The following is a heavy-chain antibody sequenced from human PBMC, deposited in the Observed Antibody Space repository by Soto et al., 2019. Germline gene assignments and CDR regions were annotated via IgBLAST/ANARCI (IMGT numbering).Heavy chain of an antibody. CDR2: IYYSGST. CDR3: ARHKYGAIITILFDS. V-gene: IGHV4-39*01. Sequence: QLQLQESGPGLVKPSETLSLTCTVSGGSISSSSYYWGWIRQPPGKGLEWIGSIYYSGSTYYNPSLKRRVTISVDTSKNQSSLKLSSVTAADTALYYCARHKYGAIITILFDSWGQGTLVTVSS. CDR1: GGSISSSSYY. J-gene: IGHJ4*02. D-gene: IGHD4-17*01.